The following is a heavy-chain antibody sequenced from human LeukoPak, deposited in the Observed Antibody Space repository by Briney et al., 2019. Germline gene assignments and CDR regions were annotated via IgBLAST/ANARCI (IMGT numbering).Heavy chain of an antibody. Sequence: GGSLRLSYVASGITFSNYAVSWVRQAPEKGLDWVSVISGSAHKIRYADSVKGRFTISRDNSENIVYLQMNNLRVEDTAVYYCAGRPTGYSSGYIHWGQGTLVTVSS. CDR2: ISGSAHKI. CDR3: AGRPTGYSSGYIH. V-gene: IGHV3-23*01. CDR1: GITFSNYA. J-gene: IGHJ4*02. D-gene: IGHD5-18*01.